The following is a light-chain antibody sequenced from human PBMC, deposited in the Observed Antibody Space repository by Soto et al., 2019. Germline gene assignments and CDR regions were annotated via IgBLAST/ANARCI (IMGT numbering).Light chain of an antibody. CDR3: CSYAGNTTV. J-gene: IGLJ2*01. V-gene: IGLV2-23*01. Sequence: QSALTQPASVSGSPGQSITISCTGTSCVVGSYNLVSWYQQHPGKAPKLMIYEGSKRPSGVSNRFSGSKSGNTASLTISGLQAEDEADYDCCSYAGNTTVFGGGTKLTAL. CDR1: SCVVGSYNL. CDR2: EGS.